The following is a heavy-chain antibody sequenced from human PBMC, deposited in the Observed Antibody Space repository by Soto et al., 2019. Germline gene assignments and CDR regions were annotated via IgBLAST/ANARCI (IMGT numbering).Heavy chain of an antibody. J-gene: IGHJ4*02. Sequence: QVQLVQSGAEVKKPGASVKVSCKASGYTFTSYIISWVRQAPGQGLEWMGWISGYNGNTNYAQKFPGRVTMTTDTATRPAYMELRSLRSDDTAVYYCARSGPPAGYWCQGTLVIVSS. CDR1: GYTFTSYI. D-gene: IGHD3-10*01. CDR2: ISGYNGNT. V-gene: IGHV1-18*01. CDR3: ARSGPPAGY.